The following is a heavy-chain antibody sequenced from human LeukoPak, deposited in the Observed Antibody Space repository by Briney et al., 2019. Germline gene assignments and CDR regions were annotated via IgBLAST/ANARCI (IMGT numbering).Heavy chain of an antibody. CDR2: IYYSGRT. D-gene: IGHD3-9*01. CDR3: ASAYYDILGGHFDY. V-gene: IGHV4-39*07. J-gene: IGHJ4*02. Sequence: SEALSLTCTVSYGSISDISYYWGWIRQPPGKGLEWIGSIYYSGRTYYNSSLKSRVTISVDTSKNQFSLKVTSVTAADTAVYYCASAYYDILGGHFDYWGQGTLVTVSS. CDR1: YGSISDISYY.